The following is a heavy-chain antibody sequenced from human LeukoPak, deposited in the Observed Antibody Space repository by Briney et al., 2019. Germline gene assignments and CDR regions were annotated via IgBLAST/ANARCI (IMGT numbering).Heavy chain of an antibody. Sequence: SQTLSLTCAISGDSVSSISVAWNWIRRSPSRGLGWLGRTYYRSKWYNEYAVSVKGRININPDPSKNQFSLQLNSVTPEDTAVYYCALARSEYHYGMDVWGQGATVTVSS. CDR2: TYYRSKWYN. CDR1: GDSVSSISVA. CDR3: ALARSEYHYGMDV. V-gene: IGHV6-1*01. J-gene: IGHJ6*02.